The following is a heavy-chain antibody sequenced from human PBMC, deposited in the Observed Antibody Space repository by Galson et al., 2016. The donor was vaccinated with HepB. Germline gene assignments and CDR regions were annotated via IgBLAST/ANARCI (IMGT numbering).Heavy chain of an antibody. CDR3: AREYFWKLDQ. CDR2: IRADGTAN. J-gene: IGHJ5*02. D-gene: IGHD3-3*01. CDR1: GFSFSRYY. V-gene: IGHV3-7*03. Sequence: SLRLSCAASGFSFSRYYMAWVRQAPGKGLEWVGNIRADGTANDYVGSVKGRFTMSRDNAQKTLLLQMSSLTVEDTAVYYCAREYFWKLDQWGQGTLVTVSS.